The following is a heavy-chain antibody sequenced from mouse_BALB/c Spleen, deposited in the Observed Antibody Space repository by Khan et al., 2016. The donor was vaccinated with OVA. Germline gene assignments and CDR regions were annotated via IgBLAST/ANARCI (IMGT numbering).Heavy chain of an antibody. CDR1: GYIFTDYL. J-gene: IGHJ3*01. V-gene: IGHV1-5*01. CDR3: TRTGYGAFAF. Sequence: VQLQQSGTVLARPGTSVRMSCKASGYIFTDYLMHWVKQRPGQGLEWIGSIYPGNNDTNYNQKFKDKAKLTSVPSASPAYMDFSSLTNEDSAVFYCTRTGYGAFAFWGQGTLVTVSA. D-gene: IGHD1-1*01. CDR2: IYPGNNDT.